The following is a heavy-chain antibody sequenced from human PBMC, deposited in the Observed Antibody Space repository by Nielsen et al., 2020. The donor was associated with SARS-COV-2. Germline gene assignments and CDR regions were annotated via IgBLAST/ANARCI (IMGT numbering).Heavy chain of an antibody. CDR1: GYTFTSYA. D-gene: IGHD6-13*01. J-gene: IGHJ6*02. CDR3: ARDHHLSSSWLYYYYGMDV. CDR2: INAGNGNT. V-gene: IGHV1-3*01. Sequence: ASVKVSCKASGYTFTSYAMHWVRQAPGQRLEWMGWINAGNGNTKYSQKFQGRVTITRDTSASTAYMELSSLRSEDTAVYYCARDHHLSSSWLYYYYGMDVWGQGTTVTVS.